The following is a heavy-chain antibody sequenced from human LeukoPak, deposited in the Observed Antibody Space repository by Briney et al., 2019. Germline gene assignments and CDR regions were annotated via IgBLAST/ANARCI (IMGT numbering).Heavy chain of an antibody. Sequence: SETLSLTCTVSGVSISSYYWSWIRQPPGKGLEWIGYIHYSGSTNYNPSLKSPFTISVDTSKSQFSLKVNSVTAAATAEYYCTSGTYYYFDFWDQGALVTVSS. J-gene: IGHJ4*02. D-gene: IGHD6-13*01. CDR1: GVSISSYY. CDR3: TSGTYYYFDF. CDR2: IHYSGST. V-gene: IGHV4-59*01.